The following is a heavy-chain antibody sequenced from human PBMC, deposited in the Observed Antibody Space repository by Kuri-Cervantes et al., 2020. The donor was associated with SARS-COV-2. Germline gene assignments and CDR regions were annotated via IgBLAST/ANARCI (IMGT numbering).Heavy chain of an antibody. Sequence: SETLSLTCAVYGGSFSGYYWNWIRQPPGKGLEWIGEINHSGSTNYNPSLKSRVTISVDTSKNQFSLKLSSVTAADTAVYYCARGGGYCRVYWFDPWGQGTLVTVSS. J-gene: IGHJ5*02. D-gene: IGHD1-26*01. CDR2: INHSGST. CDR3: ARGGGYCRVYWFDP. CDR1: GGSFSGYY. V-gene: IGHV4-34*01.